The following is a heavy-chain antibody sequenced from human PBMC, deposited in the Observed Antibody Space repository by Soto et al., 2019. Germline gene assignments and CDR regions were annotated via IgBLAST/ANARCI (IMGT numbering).Heavy chain of an antibody. CDR1: GFTFTRYS. CDR3: ARDSSAWPNYFDS. J-gene: IGHJ4*02. D-gene: IGHD6-19*01. CDR2: FSGRSGDT. V-gene: IGHV3-21*04. Sequence: EVQLVESGGGLVKPGGSLRLSCAASGFTFTRYSMNWVRQAPGKGLEWVSSFSGRSGDTYYAASVKGRFTISGDSSKNTVILQMNNLRADDTAVYYCARDSSAWPNYFDSWGQGIQVTVSS.